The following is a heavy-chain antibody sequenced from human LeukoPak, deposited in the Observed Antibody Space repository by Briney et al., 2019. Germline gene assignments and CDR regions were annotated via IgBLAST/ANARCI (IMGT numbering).Heavy chain of an antibody. J-gene: IGHJ4*02. CDR1: GGSISSSTYY. V-gene: IGHV4-39*01. Sequence: RSSETLSLTCTVSGGSISSSTYYWGWIRQPPGKGLEWIGSIYYSGSTYYNPSLKSRVTISVDTSKNQFSLKLSSVTAADTAVYYCARRVAGYENESFDYWGQGTLVTVSS. D-gene: IGHD6-19*01. CDR3: ARRVAGYENESFDY. CDR2: IYYSGST.